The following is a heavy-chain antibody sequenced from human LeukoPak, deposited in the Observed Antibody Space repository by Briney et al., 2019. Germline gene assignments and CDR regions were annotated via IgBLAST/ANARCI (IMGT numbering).Heavy chain of an antibody. CDR1: GYTFTSSG. CDR3: ARRGNWNDVDGMDV. D-gene: IGHD1-1*01. J-gene: IGHJ6*02. Sequence: ASVKVSCKASGYTFTSSGISWVRQAPGQGLEWMGWISGYNGNTNYAQKLQGRVTMTTDTSTSTAYMELRSLRSDDTAVYYCARRGNWNDVDGMDVWGQGTTVTVSS. CDR2: ISGYNGNT. V-gene: IGHV1-18*01.